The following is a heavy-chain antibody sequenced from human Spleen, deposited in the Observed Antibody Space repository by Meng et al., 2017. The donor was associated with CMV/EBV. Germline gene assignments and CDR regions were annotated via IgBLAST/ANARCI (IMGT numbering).Heavy chain of an antibody. CDR3: ATYHYDSSGYYLYYFDY. J-gene: IGHJ4*02. D-gene: IGHD3-22*01. CDR2: ISRSAGSI. CDR1: GFTFSDYY. V-gene: IGHV3-11*01. Sequence: GGPLRLSCAASGFTFSDYYMTWVRQAPGKGLEWVSYISRSAGSIYYADSVKGRFTISRDNAKNSLYLQMNSLRAEDTAVYYCATYHYDSSGYYLYYFDYWGQGTLVTVSS.